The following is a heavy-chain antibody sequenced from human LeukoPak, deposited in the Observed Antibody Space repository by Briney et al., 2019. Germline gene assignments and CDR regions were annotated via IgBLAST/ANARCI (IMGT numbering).Heavy chain of an antibody. CDR3: ALAAGSSTDSFDP. CDR1: GGSISSYY. Sequence: PSETLSLTCTVSGGSISSYYWSWIRQPPGKGLEWIGYIYYSGSTNYNPSLKSRVTISVDTSKNQFSLKLSSVTAADTAVYYCALAAGSSTDSFDPWGQGTLVTVSS. CDR2: IYYSGST. V-gene: IGHV4-59*01. D-gene: IGHD6-13*01. J-gene: IGHJ5*02.